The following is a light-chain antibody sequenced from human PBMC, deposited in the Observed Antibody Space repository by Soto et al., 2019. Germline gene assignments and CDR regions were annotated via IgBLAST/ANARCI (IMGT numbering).Light chain of an antibody. CDR1: HSISKY. CDR3: QQTYNSPYT. J-gene: IGKJ2*01. V-gene: IGKV1-39*01. CDR2: AAS. Sequence: DIQMTQSPSSLSASVGDSVTITCRASHSISKYLNWYQHKPGKAPKLLIYAASSVQSGVPSRFSGSGSATDFTLSIRGLQPEDFATYYCQQTYNSPYTFGPGTKLEIK.